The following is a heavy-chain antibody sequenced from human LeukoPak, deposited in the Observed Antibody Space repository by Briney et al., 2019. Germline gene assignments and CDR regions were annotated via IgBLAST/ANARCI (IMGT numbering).Heavy chain of an antibody. CDR1: GGSISSYY. CDR2: IYYSGST. Sequence: SETLSLTCTVSGGSISSYYWSWIRQPPGKGLEWIGYIYYSGSTNYNPSLKSRVTISVDTSKNQFSLKLSSVTAADTAVYYCARSLAARHYYYYYMDVWGKGTTVTVSS. J-gene: IGHJ6*03. CDR3: ARSLAARHYYYYYMDV. V-gene: IGHV4-59*01. D-gene: IGHD6-6*01.